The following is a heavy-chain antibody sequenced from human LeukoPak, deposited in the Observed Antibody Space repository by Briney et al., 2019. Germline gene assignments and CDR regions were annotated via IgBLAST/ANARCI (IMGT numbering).Heavy chain of an antibody. Sequence: SETLSLTCAVYGGSFSGYYWSWIRQPPGKGLEWIGEINHSGSTNYNPSLKSRVTISVDTSKNQFSLKLSSVTAAGTAVYYCARGYYYDSSGSHNYFDYWGQGTLVTVSS. CDR2: INHSGST. J-gene: IGHJ4*02. CDR1: GGSFSGYY. CDR3: ARGYYYDSSGSHNYFDY. V-gene: IGHV4-34*01. D-gene: IGHD3-22*01.